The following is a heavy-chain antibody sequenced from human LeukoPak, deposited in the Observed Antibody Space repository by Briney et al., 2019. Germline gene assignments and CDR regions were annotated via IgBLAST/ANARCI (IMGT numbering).Heavy chain of an antibody. CDR2: ISSSSSYI. CDR3: AKDRGLNNGYDGPDAFDI. Sequence: PGGSLRLSCAASGFTFSSYSMNWVRQAPGKGLEWVSSISSSSSYIYYADSVKGRFTISRDNSKNTLYLQMNSLRAEDTAVYYCAKDRGLNNGYDGPDAFDIWGQGTMVTVSS. D-gene: IGHD5-12*01. CDR1: GFTFSSYS. J-gene: IGHJ3*02. V-gene: IGHV3-21*04.